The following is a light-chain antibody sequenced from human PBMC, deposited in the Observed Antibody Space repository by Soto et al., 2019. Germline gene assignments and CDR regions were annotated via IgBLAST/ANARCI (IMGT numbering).Light chain of an antibody. V-gene: IGKV3-11*01. CDR3: QQRSNWPVP. CDR1: QSVSSY. J-gene: IGKJ1*01. Sequence: EIVLTQSPATLSLSPGERATYSCRASQSVSSYLAWYQKKPGQAPRLLIYDASNRATGIPARFSGSGSGTDFTLTISSLAPEDFAVYYCQQRSNWPVPFGQGTRVEIK. CDR2: DAS.